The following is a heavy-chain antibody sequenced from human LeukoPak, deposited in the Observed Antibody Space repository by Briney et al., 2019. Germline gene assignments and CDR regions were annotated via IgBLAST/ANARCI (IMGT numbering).Heavy chain of an antibody. CDR2: INPNSGGT. CDR3: ARVRRNYDILTGDAFDI. D-gene: IGHD3-9*01. CDR1: GYTFTGYY. Sequence: EASVKVSCKASGYTFTGYYMHWVRQAPGQGLEWMGWINPNSGGTNYAQKFQGWVTMTRDTSISTAYMELGRLRSDDTAVYYCARVRRNYDILTGDAFDIWGQGTMVTVSS. V-gene: IGHV1-2*04. J-gene: IGHJ3*02.